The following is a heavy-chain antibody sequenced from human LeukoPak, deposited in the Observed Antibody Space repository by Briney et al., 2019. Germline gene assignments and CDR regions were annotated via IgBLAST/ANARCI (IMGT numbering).Heavy chain of an antibody. J-gene: IGHJ4*02. CDR1: GGSISSYY. D-gene: IGHD3-10*01. Sequence: SETLSLTCTVSGGSISSYYWSWIRQPPGKGLEWIGYIYYSGSTNYNPSLKSRVTISVDTSKNQFSLKLSSATAADTAVYYCARSHYYGSGSSPFDYWGQGTLVTVSS. CDR2: IYYSGST. CDR3: ARSHYYGSGSSPFDY. V-gene: IGHV4-59*01.